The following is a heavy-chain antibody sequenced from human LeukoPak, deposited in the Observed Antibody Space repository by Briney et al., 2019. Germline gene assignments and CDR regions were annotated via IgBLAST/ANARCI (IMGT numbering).Heavy chain of an antibody. CDR1: GFSFDDYA. CDR2: ISWNSGII. D-gene: IGHD3-10*01. V-gene: IGHV3-9*01. Sequence: GGSLRLSCAASGFSFDDYAMVWVRQAPGRGLEWVSGISWNSGIIAYAASVKGRFTISRDNAKKSLYLQMNSLRAEDTAVYYCAKGYYGSGKAYYGMDVWGQGTTVTVSS. J-gene: IGHJ6*02. CDR3: AKGYYGSGKAYYGMDV.